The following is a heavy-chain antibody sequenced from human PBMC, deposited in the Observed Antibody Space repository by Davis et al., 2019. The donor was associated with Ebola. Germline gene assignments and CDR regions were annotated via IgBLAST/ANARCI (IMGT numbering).Heavy chain of an antibody. Sequence: GESLKISCKDSGSTFHNCRVTCVRQSRWQCLPCKGIDNPGASVTRYRPSFQGQVTIYADMSISTAYFEWRSLKASDTAMYYCARHVLGVLHGDNYYYGVDVWGQGTTVTVSS. CDR3: ARHVLGVLHGDNYYYGVDV. V-gene: IGHV5-51*01. D-gene: IGHD3-16*01. CDR2: DNPGASVT. J-gene: IGHJ6*02. CDR1: GSTFHNCR.